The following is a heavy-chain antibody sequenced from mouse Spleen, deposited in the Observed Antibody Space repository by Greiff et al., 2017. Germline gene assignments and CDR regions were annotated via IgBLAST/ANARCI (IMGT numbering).Heavy chain of an antibody. CDR1: GFTFSSFG. CDR2: ISSGSSTI. Sequence: EVQRVESGGGLVQPGGSRKLSCAASGFTFSSFGMHWVRQAPEKGLEWVAYISSGSSTIYYADTVKGRFTISRDNPKNTLFLQMTSLRSEDTAMYYCARDGYYGAMDYWGQGTSVTVSS. J-gene: IGHJ4*01. V-gene: IGHV5-17*02. D-gene: IGHD2-3*01. CDR3: ARDGYYGAMDY.